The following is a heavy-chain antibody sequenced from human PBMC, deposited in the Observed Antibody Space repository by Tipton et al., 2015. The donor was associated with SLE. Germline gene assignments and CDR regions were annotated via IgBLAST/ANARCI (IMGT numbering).Heavy chain of an antibody. V-gene: IGHV4-34*01. CDR1: GGSFSGYY. CDR3: ANLEGGDYGY. D-gene: IGHD4-17*01. Sequence: TLSLTCAVYGGSFSGYYWSWIRQPPGRGLEWLGEINHSGSTYYNPSLKSRVTISVDTSKNQFSLKLSSVTAADTAVYYCANLEGGDYGYWGQGTLVTVSS. CDR2: INHSGST. J-gene: IGHJ4*02.